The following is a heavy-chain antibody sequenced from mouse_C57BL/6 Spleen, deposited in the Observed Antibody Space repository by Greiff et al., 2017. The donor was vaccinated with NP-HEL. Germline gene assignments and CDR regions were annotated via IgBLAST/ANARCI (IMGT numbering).Heavy chain of an antibody. CDR1: GFTFSSYA. CDR2: ISSGGDYI. CDR3: TRELGRDYWYFDV. V-gene: IGHV5-9-1*02. J-gene: IGHJ1*03. Sequence: EVKLVESGEGLVKPGGSLKLSCAASGFTFSSYAMSWVRQTPEKRLEWVAYISSGGDYIYYADTVKGRFTISRDNARNTLYLQMSSLKSEDTAMYYCTRELGRDYWYFDVWGTGTTVTVSS. D-gene: IGHD4-1*01.